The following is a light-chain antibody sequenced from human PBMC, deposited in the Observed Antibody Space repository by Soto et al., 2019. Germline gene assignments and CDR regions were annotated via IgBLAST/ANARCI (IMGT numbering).Light chain of an antibody. CDR3: QHYHNLPVT. J-gene: IGKJ3*01. CDR2: GTS. V-gene: IGKV3-15*01. Sequence: EIVMTQSPATLSVSPGAGATLSCRASQSVSTNLAWYQQKPGQAPRLLIYGTSTSATGIPARFSGSGYGTEFSITISSLQSEEFLVYFCQHYHNLPVTFGPGTKVDFK. CDR1: QSVSTN.